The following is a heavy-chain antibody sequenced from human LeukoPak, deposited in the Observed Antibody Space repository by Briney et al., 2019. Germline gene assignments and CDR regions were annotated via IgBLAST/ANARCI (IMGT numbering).Heavy chain of an antibody. D-gene: IGHD5-18*01. CDR2: MSPNSGDT. CDR1: GYTFTTHD. J-gene: IGHJ2*01. Sequence: ASVKVSCKASGYTFTTHDINWVRQATGQGLEWLGWMSPNSGDTGYAQKFQGRVTITADESTSTAYMELSSLRSEDTAVYYCARDTRGVWYFDLWGRGTLVTVSS. V-gene: IGHV1-8*01. CDR3: ARDTRGVWYFDL.